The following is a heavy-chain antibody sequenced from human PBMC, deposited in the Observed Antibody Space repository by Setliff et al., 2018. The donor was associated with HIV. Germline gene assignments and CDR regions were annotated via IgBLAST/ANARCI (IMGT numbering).Heavy chain of an antibody. CDR3: AREDGMGGYFDY. Sequence: PSETLSLTCTVSGGSISSHYWSWIRQPPGKGLEWIGYIYYSGSTNYNPSLKSRVTISVDPSRNQFSLKLNSVTAADTAVYYCAREDGMGGYFDYWGQGTLVTVS. CDR1: GGSISSHY. J-gene: IGHJ4*02. V-gene: IGHV4-59*11. D-gene: IGHD3-16*01. CDR2: IYYSGST.